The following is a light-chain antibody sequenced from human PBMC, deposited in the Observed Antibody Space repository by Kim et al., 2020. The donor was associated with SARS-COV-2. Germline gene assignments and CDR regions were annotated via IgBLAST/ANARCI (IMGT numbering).Light chain of an antibody. Sequence: SYELTQPPSVSVAPGKTARITCGGNNIGSKSVHWYQQKPGQAPVLVIYYDSDRPSGIPERFSGSNSGNTATLTISRVEAGDEADYYCQVWDSSSGVFGTG. CDR2: YDS. CDR1: NIGSKS. J-gene: IGLJ1*01. CDR3: QVWDSSSGV. V-gene: IGLV3-21*04.